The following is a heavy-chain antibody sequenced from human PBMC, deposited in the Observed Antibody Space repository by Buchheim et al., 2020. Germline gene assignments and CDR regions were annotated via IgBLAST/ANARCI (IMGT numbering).Heavy chain of an antibody. J-gene: IGHJ5*02. CDR1: GFTFSSYS. CDR2: ISYDGSNK. D-gene: IGHD4-17*01. CDR3: ARVTTTVTTHWFDP. V-gene: IGHV3-30*03. Sequence: QVQLVESGGGVVQPGRSLRLSCAASGFTFSSYSMHWVRQAPGKGLEWVAVISYDGSNKYYADSVKGRFTISRDNSKNTLYLQMNSLRAEDTAVYYCARVTTTVTTHWFDPWGQGTL.